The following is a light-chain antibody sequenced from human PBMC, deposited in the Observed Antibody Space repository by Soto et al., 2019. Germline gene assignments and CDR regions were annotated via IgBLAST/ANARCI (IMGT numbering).Light chain of an antibody. CDR3: GTWHRTLNAVL. CDR1: SSNIGSNF. V-gene: IGLV1-51*01. J-gene: IGLJ2*01. CDR2: DND. Sequence: QSVLTQPPSVSAAPGQRVAISCSGSSSNIGSNFVSWYRHLPATATKLLIYDNDKRPSEIPDQFSGSKTATSATLAITGLQTVDEFDYYCGTWHRTLNAVLFGGGTKLTVL.